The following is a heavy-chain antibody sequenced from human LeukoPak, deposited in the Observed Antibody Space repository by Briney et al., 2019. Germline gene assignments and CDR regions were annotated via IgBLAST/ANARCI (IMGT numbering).Heavy chain of an antibody. Sequence: GGSLRLSCAASGFTVSSNYMSWVRQAPGKGLEWVSVIYSGGSTYYADSVKGRFTISRDNSKNTLYLQMNSLRAEDTAVYYCARVTGSDYDAFDIWGQGTMVTVSS. J-gene: IGHJ3*02. CDR1: GFTVSSNY. CDR2: IYSGGST. V-gene: IGHV3-66*01. D-gene: IGHD3-10*01. CDR3: ARVTGSDYDAFDI.